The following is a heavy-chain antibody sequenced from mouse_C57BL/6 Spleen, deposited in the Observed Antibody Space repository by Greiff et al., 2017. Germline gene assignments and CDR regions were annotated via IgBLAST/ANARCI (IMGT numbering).Heavy chain of an antibody. Sequence: EVKLMESGGGLVKPGGSLKLSCAASGFTFSSYAMSWVRQTPEKRLEWVATISDGGSYTYYPDNVKGRFTISRDNAKNNLYLQMSHLKSEDTAMYYCARDWEGFDYWGQGTTLTVSS. J-gene: IGHJ2*01. CDR2: ISDGGSYT. CDR3: ARDWEGFDY. CDR1: GFTFSSYA. V-gene: IGHV5-4*01. D-gene: IGHD4-1*01.